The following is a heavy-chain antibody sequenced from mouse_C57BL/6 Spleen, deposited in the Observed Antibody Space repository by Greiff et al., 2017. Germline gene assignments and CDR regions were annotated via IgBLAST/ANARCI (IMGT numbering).Heavy chain of an antibody. D-gene: IGHD2-4*01. CDR3: AYDYDGGVAY. CDR2: INPSSGYT. Sequence: QVQLKESGAELARPGASVKMSCKASGYTFTSYTMHWVKQRPGQGLEWIGYINPSSGYTKYNQKFKDKATLTAAKSSSTAYLQLSSLTSEYSAGYYCAYDYDGGVAYWGQGTLVTVAA. V-gene: IGHV1-4*01. CDR1: GYTFTSYT. J-gene: IGHJ3*01.